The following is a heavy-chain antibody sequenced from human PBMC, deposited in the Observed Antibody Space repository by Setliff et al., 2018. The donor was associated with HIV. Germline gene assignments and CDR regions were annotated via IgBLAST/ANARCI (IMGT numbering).Heavy chain of an antibody. CDR2: IYPSGST. Sequence: SETLSLTCAVSGGSISSSNWWSWVRQPPGKGLECIGEIYPSGSTNYNPSLRSRVIISLDKSKNQFSLKLSSVTAADTAVYYCARMKEEPGYCYYIDVWGKGTTVTVSS. J-gene: IGHJ6*03. D-gene: IGHD1-26*01. CDR1: GGSISSSNW. CDR3: ARMKEEPGYCYYIDV. V-gene: IGHV4-4*02.